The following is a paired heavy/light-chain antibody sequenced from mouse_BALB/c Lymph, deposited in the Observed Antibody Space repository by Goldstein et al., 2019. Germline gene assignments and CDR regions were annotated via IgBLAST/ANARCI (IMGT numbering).Heavy chain of an antibody. Sequence: QVQLQQSGAELVRPGASVKLSCKALGYTFTDYEMHWVKQTPVHGLEWIGAIHPGSGGTAYNQKFKGKATLTADKSSSTAYMELSSLTSEDSAVYYCTRYYGNYYAMDYWGQGTSVTVSS. J-gene: IGHJ4*01. V-gene: IGHV1-15*01. CDR1: GYTFTDYE. CDR2: IHPGSGGT. CDR3: TRYYGNYYAMDY. D-gene: IGHD2-1*01.
Light chain of an antibody. J-gene: IGKJ4*01. CDR1: ENIYSY. Sequence: DIQMTQSPASLSASVGETVTITCRASENIYSYLAWYQQKQGKSPQLLVYNAKTLAEGVPSRFSGSGSGTQFSLKINSLQPEDFGSYYCQHHYGTPFTFGSGTKLEIK. CDR2: NAK. CDR3: QHHYGTPFT. V-gene: IGKV12-44*01.